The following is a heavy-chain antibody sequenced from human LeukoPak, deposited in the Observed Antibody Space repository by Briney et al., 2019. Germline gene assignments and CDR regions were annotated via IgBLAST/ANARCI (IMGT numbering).Heavy chain of an antibody. V-gene: IGHV3-23*01. D-gene: IGHD3-3*01. Sequence: PGGSLRLSCAASGFTFSSYAMSWVRQAPGKGLEWVSAISGSGGSTYYADSVKGRFTISRDNSKNTLYLQMNSLRAEDTAVYYCTKDGDFWSGYPYYYYGMDVWGQGTTDTVSS. J-gene: IGHJ6*02. CDR3: TKDGDFWSGYPYYYYGMDV. CDR2: ISGSGGST. CDR1: GFTFSSYA.